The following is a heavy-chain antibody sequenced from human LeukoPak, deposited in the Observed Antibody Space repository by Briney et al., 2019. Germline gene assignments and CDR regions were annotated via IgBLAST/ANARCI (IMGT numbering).Heavy chain of an antibody. Sequence: ASVKVSCKASGGTFSSYAISWVRQAPGQGLEWMGGIIPIFGTANYAQKFQGRVTITAVESTSTAYMELSSLRSEDTAVYYCARDPQGGSVGGAFDIWGQGTMVTVSS. V-gene: IGHV1-69*13. CDR2: IIPIFGTA. J-gene: IGHJ3*02. D-gene: IGHD3-10*01. CDR3: ARDPQGGSVGGAFDI. CDR1: GGTFSSYA.